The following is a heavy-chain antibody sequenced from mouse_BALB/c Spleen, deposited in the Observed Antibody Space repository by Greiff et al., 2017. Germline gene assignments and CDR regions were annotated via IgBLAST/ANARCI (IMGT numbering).Heavy chain of an antibody. CDR1: GYTFTSYY. J-gene: IGHJ1*01. CDR2: IYPGDGST. CDR3: ARRRLPNEFVDV. Sequence: VQLQQSGPELVKPGASVKMSCKASGYTFTSYYIHWVKQRPGQGLEWIGWIYPGDGSTKYNEKFKGKTTLTADKSSSTAYMLLSSLTSEDSAIYFCARRRLPNEFVDVWGAGTTVTVSS. V-gene: IGHV1S56*01.